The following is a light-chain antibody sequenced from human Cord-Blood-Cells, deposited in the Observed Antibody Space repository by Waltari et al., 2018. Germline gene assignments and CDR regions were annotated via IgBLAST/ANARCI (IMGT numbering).Light chain of an antibody. V-gene: IGLV2-11*01. J-gene: IGLJ3*02. Sequence: QSALTQPRPVSGSPGHSVPLSCPGPSSALRRYNYSPWYQQPPGKAPKLMIYDVSKRPSGVPDRFSGSKSGNTASLTISGLQADDEADYYCCSYAGSYTLVFGGGTKLTVL. CDR2: DVS. CDR1: SSALRRYNY. CDR3: CSYAGSYTLV.